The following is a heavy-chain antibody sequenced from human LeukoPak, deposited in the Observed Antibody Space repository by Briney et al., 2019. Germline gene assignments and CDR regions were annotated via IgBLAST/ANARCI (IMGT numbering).Heavy chain of an antibody. V-gene: IGHV4-39*01. D-gene: IGHD3-10*01. CDR3: ATIGWFGAIYYFDY. CDR1: SASISNSTYC. Sequence: RSETLSLTCSVSSASISNSTYCWAWIRQPPGKGLEWIGSMYYRGSTYYSPSLKSRVTISVDTSRNQFSLKLNSVTAADTAVYYCATIGWFGAIYYFDYWGQGALVTVSS. J-gene: IGHJ4*02. CDR2: MYYRGST.